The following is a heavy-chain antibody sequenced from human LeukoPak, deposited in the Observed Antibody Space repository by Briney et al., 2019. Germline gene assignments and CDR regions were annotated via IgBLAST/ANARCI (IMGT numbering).Heavy chain of an antibody. CDR1: GGSFRGYY. V-gene: IGHV4-34*01. J-gene: IGHJ4*02. Sequence: SETLSLTCAVYGGSFRGYYWSWIRQPPGKGLEWIGEINHSGSTNYNPSLKSRVTISVDTSKNQFSLKLSSVTAADTAVYYCASSMSGYAYFDYWGQGTLVTVSS. CDR2: INHSGST. D-gene: IGHD5-12*01. CDR3: ASSMSGYAYFDY.